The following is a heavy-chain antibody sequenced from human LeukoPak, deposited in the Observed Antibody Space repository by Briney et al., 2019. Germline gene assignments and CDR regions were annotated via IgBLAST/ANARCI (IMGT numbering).Heavy chain of an antibody. Sequence: GGSLRLSCAASGFSFNNYDMVWVRQPSGKGLEWVSAIGTADDTYYSGSVRGRFTISRENAKNSLYLQMTSLRAEDTAVYYCASRITMIYYGMDVWAKGPRSPSP. V-gene: IGHV3-13*01. J-gene: IGHJ6*02. CDR2: IGTADDT. CDR1: GFSFNNYD. CDR3: ASRITMIYYGMDV. D-gene: IGHD3-22*01.